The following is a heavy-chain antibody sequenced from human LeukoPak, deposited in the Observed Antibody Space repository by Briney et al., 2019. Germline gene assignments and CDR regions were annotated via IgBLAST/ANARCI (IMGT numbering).Heavy chain of an antibody. CDR1: GGSISSGSYY. J-gene: IGHJ4*02. CDR2: IYTSGST. Sequence: SQTLSLNCTVSGGSISSGSYYWSWIRQPAGKGLEWIGRIYTSGSTNYNPSLKSRVTISVDTSKNQFSLKLSSVTAADTAVYYCARVLNWNYGGLVGYYFDYWGQGTLVTVSS. D-gene: IGHD1-7*01. V-gene: IGHV4-61*02. CDR3: ARVLNWNYGGLVGYYFDY.